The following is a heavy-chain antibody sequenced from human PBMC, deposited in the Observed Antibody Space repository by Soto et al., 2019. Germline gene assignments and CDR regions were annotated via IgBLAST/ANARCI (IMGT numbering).Heavy chain of an antibody. CDR3: ARHGLGSSSSEIDY. CDR2: IYSGGST. J-gene: IGHJ4*02. V-gene: IGHV3-53*01. Sequence: PVGSLRLSCAASGFTVSSNYMSWVRQAPGKGLEWVSVIYSGGSTYYADSVKGRFTISRDNSKNTLYLQMNSLRAEDTAVYYCARHGLGSSSSEIDYWGQGTLVTVSS. CDR1: GFTVSSNY. D-gene: IGHD6-6*01.